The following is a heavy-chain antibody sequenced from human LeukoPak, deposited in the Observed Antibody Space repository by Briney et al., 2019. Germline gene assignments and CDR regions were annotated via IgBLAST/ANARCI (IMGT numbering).Heavy chain of an antibody. CDR2: IYTSGST. CDR1: GGSISSYY. CDR3: ASAGVVVPAAEEYSSSDYYYGMDV. J-gene: IGHJ6*02. D-gene: IGHD2-2*01. V-gene: IGHV4-4*07. Sequence: SETLSLTGTGSGGSISSYYWSWIRQPAGKGLEWIGRIYTSGSTNYNPSLKSRVTMSVDTSKNQFSLKLSSVTAADTAVYYCASAGVVVPAAEEYSSSDYYYGMDVWGQGTTVTVSS.